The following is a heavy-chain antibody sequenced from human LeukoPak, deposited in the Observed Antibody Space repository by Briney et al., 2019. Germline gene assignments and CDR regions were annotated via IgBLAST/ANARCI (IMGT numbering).Heavy chain of an antibody. V-gene: IGHV3-13*01. J-gene: IGHJ6*02. CDR1: GFTFSSYD. CDR3: ASGEQVRGVIPAYGMEV. CDR2: IGTAGDT. D-gene: IGHD3-10*01. Sequence: GGSLRLSCAASGFTFSSYDMHWVRQATGKGLEWVSAIGTAGDTYYPGSVKGRFTISRENAKNSLYLQMNSLRDGDTAVYYCASGEQVRGVIPAYGMEVWGQGTTDTVFS.